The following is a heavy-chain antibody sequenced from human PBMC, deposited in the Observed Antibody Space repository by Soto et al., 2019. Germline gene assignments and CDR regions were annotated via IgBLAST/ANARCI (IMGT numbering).Heavy chain of an antibody. V-gene: IGHV4-39*01. Sequence: PSETLSLTCTVSGASISSSSYYWGWIRQPPGKGLEWIGRIYYSGSTYYNPSLKSRVTISVDTSKNQFSLKLSSVTAADTVVYYCARGALRYFDHWGQGTLVTVSS. CDR1: GASISSSSYY. D-gene: IGHD3-16*01. J-gene: IGHJ4*02. CDR3: ARGALRYFDH. CDR2: IYYSGST.